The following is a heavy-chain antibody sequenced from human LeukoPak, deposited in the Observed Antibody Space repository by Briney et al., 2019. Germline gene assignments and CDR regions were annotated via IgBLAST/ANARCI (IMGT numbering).Heavy chain of an antibody. V-gene: IGHV1-2*06. CDR1: VYTFTGYY. CDR2: INLNSGGT. CDR3: SRYYSGSFYFDY. Sequence: ASVKVSCKASVYTFTGYYMHWVARAPGQGLEWMGRINLNSGGTKCTEKYQGRVTMTRDTSISTAYMELSRLRSDDTAVYYCSRYYSGSFYFDYWGQGTLVTVSS. D-gene: IGHD1-26*01. J-gene: IGHJ4*02.